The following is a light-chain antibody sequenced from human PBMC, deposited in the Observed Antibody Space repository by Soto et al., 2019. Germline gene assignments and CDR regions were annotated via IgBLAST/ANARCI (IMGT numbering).Light chain of an antibody. CDR3: CSYAGLTTFVV. J-gene: IGLJ2*01. V-gene: IGLV2-23*03. Sequence: QSALTQPASVSGSPGQSITISCTGTASDVGSYNLVSWYQQHPGKAPKLMIYEGSKRPSGVSNRFSASKSGNTASLTISGLQADDEADYYCCSYAGLTTFVVFGGGTKLTVL. CDR2: EGS. CDR1: ASDVGSYNL.